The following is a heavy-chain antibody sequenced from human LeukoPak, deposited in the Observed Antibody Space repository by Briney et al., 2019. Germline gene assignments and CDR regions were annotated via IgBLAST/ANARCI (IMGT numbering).Heavy chain of an antibody. Sequence: GGSLRLSCAAPGFTFSDYYMSWIRQAPGKGLEWVSYISSSGSTIYYADSVKGRFTISRDNAKNSLYLQMNSLRAEDTAVYYCARDDDLGEPMDVWGQGTTVTVSS. CDR1: GFTFSDYY. D-gene: IGHD4-17*01. J-gene: IGHJ6*02. CDR2: ISSSGSTI. CDR3: ARDDDLGEPMDV. V-gene: IGHV3-11*01.